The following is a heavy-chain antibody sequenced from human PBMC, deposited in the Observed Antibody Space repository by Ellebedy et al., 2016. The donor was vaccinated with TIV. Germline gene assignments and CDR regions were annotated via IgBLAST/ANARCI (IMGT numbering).Heavy chain of an antibody. CDR1: GYSFTSYW. Sequence: GESLKISXKGSGYSFTSYWIGWVRQMPGKGLEWMGIIYPGDSDTRYSPSFQGQVTISADKSISTAYLQWSSLKASDTAMYYCAIRIRHYDILTGYGMDVWGQGTTVTVSS. CDR2: IYPGDSDT. D-gene: IGHD3-9*01. V-gene: IGHV5-51*01. J-gene: IGHJ6*02. CDR3: AIRIRHYDILTGYGMDV.